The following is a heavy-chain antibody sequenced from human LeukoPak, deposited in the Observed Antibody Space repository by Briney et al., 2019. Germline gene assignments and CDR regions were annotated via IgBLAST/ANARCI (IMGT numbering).Heavy chain of an antibody. V-gene: IGHV1-2*02. CDR1: GYTFTGYY. D-gene: IGHD3-10*01. Sequence: ASVKVSCKASGYTFTGYYIHWVRQAPGQGLEWMGWINPRTGATNYAQKFQGRVTMTRDTSISTAYMELNRLRSDDTAVYYCARGFGDYWGYWGQGTLVIVSS. CDR2: INPRTGAT. CDR3: ARGFGDYWGY. J-gene: IGHJ4*02.